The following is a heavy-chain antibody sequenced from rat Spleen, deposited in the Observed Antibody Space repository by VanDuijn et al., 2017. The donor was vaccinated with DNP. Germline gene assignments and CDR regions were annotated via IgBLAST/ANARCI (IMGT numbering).Heavy chain of an antibody. V-gene: IGHV5-22*01. J-gene: IGHJ2*01. CDR1: GFTFNDYY. D-gene: IGHD4-3*01. CDR2: IGSPAYAP. CDR3: VRWNSGHFDY. Sequence: EEQLVESGGGLVQPGRSLRLSCAASGFTFNDYYLAWVRQAPAKGLEWVAYIGSPAYAPYYADSVKGRFTISRDNAKSTLYLQMNSLRSEDMATYYCVRWNSGHFDYWGQGVMVTVSS.